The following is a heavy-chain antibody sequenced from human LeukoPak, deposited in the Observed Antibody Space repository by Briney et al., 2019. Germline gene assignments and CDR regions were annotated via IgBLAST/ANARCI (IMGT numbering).Heavy chain of an antibody. CDR1: GFTFSNYW. CDR2: INQDRTEK. V-gene: IGHV3-7*01. Sequence: GGSLRLSCAASGFTFSNYWMTWVRQAPGKGLEWVANINQDRTEKYYVDSVKGRFTISRDNAKNSLNLQMNSLRAEDTAVYYCARVGSNYYYYYMDVWGRGTTVTVSS. CDR3: ARVGSNYYYYYMDV. J-gene: IGHJ6*03. D-gene: IGHD3-16*01.